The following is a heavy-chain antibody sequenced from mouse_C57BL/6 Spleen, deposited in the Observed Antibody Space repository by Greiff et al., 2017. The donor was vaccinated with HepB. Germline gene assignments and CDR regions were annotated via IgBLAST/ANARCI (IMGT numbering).Heavy chain of an antibody. V-gene: IGHV1-69*01. J-gene: IGHJ3*01. CDR3: ARGDYGSSYGAWFAY. CDR2: IDPSDSYT. Sequence: VQLQQPGAELMMPGASVKLSCKASGYTFTSYWMHWVKQRPGQGLEWIGEIDPSDSYTNYNQKFKGKSTLTVDKSSSTAYMQLSSLTSEDSAVYYCARGDYGSSYGAWFAYWGQGTLVTVSA. CDR1: GYTFTSYW. D-gene: IGHD1-1*01.